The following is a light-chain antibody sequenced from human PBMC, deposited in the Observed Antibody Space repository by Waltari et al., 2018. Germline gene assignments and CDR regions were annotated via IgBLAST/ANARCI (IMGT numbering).Light chain of an antibody. J-gene: IGKJ1*01. Sequence: DIQMTQSPSSLSASVGDRVTVTCRASQSFSIYLNWYQQKPGKAPKLLIYAASSLQSGVPSRFSGSGSGTDFTLTINSLQPEDFATYYCQQSSSTPPWTFGQGTKVEIK. CDR2: AAS. V-gene: IGKV1-39*01. CDR1: QSFSIY. CDR3: QQSSSTPPWT.